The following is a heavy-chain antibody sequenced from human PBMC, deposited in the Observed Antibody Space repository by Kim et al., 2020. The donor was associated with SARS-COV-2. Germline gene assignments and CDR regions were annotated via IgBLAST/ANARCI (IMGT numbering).Heavy chain of an antibody. CDR3: ARGRPITIFGVVIIHGSAFDI. J-gene: IGHJ3*02. Sequence: SETLSLTCAVYGGSFSGYYWSWIRQPPGKGLEWIGEINHSGSTNYNPSLKSRVTISVDTSKNQFSLKLSSVTAADTAVYYCARGRPITIFGVVIIHGSAFDIWGQGTMVTVSS. D-gene: IGHD3-3*01. CDR2: INHSGST. CDR1: GGSFSGYY. V-gene: IGHV4-34*01.